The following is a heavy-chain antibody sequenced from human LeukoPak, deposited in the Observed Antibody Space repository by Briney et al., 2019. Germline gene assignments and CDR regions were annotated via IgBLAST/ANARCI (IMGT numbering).Heavy chain of an antibody. J-gene: IGHJ5*02. D-gene: IGHD2-15*01. CDR3: ATFEVADNWFDP. CDR2: FDPEDGET. CDR1: GYTFTSYG. V-gene: IGHV1-24*01. Sequence: ASVKVSCKASGYTFTSYGISWVRQAPGQGLEWMGGFDPEDGETIYAQKFQGRVTMTEDTSTDTAYMELSSLRSEDTAVYYCATFEVADNWFDPWGQGTLVTVSS.